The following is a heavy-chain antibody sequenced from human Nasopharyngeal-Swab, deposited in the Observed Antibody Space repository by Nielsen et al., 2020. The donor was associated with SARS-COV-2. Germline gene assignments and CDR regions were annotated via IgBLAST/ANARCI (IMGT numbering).Heavy chain of an antibody. V-gene: IGHV3-21*04. Sequence: WIRQPPGKGLEWVSSISSSSSYIYYADSVKGRFTISRDNAKNSLYLQMNSLRSEDTAVYYCARAGGITIFGVVIPYYGMDVWGQGTTVTVSS. D-gene: IGHD3-3*01. J-gene: IGHJ6*02. CDR3: ARAGGITIFGVVIPYYGMDV. CDR2: ISSSSSYI.